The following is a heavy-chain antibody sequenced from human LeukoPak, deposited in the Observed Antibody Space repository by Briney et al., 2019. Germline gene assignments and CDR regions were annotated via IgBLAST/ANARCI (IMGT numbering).Heavy chain of an antibody. V-gene: IGHV4-4*02. CDR1: GGSISSSNW. D-gene: IGHD6-13*01. Sequence: PSETLSLTCAVSGGSISSSNWWSWVRQPPGKGLEWIGEIYHSGSTNYNPSLKSRVTISVDKSKNQFSLKLSSVTAADTAVYYCARESDGSSSRHTFFDYWGQGTLVTVSS. CDR3: ARESDGSSSRHTFFDY. J-gene: IGHJ4*02. CDR2: IYHSGST.